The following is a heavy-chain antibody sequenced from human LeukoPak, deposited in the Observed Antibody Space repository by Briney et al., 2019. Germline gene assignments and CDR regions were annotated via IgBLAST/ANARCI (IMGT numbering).Heavy chain of an antibody. CDR1: GYTFTSYY. D-gene: IGHD3-22*01. CDR3: ARDRDYDSSGYSGGTDY. J-gene: IGHJ4*02. V-gene: IGHV1-2*02. CDR2: INPNSGGT. Sequence: ALVKVSCKASGYTFTSYYMHWVRQAPGQGLEWMGWINPNSGGTNYAQKFQGRVTMTRDTSISTAYMELSRLRSDDTAVYYCARDRDYDSSGYSGGTDYWGQGTLVPVSS.